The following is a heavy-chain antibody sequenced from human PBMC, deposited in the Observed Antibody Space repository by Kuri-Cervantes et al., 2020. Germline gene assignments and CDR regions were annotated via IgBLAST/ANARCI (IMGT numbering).Heavy chain of an antibody. CDR1: GFTFSDYY. D-gene: IGHD3-22*01. CDR2: TRNKPNTYTA. Sequence: GGSLRLSCAASGFTFSDYYMSWIRQAPGKGLEWVGRTRNKPNTYTALYAASVKGRFTISRDDSKYSLYLHMNSLKTEDTAVYYCVRGARDSSGYYNFDYWGQGTLVTVSS. V-gene: IGHV3-72*01. CDR3: VRGARDSSGYYNFDY. J-gene: IGHJ4*02.